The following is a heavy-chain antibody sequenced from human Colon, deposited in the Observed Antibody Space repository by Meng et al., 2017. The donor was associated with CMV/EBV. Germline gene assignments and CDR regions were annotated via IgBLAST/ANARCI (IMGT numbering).Heavy chain of an antibody. D-gene: IGHD4-11*01. V-gene: IGHV3-23*01. CDR1: GFTFSTYA. CDR3: AKGTTLITLDY. CDR2: ISGSGRST. Sequence: GESLKISCAASGFTFSTYAMTWVRQAPGKGLEWVSGISGSGRSTYDADSVKGRFTISRDNSKNTLYLQMSSLRAEDTAVYYCAKGTTLITLDYWGQGTLVTVSS. J-gene: IGHJ4*02.